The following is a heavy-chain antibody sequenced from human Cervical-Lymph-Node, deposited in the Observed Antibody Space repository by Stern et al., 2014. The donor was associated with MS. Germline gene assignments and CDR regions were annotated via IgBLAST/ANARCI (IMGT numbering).Heavy chain of an antibody. CDR1: GFTFSKSW. D-gene: IGHD3-16*01. J-gene: IGHJ4*02. CDR2: IKNRIDGGTT. V-gene: IGHV3-15*01. Sequence: EVQLVESGGGLVKPGGSLRLSCEASGFTFSKSWMSWVRQAPGKGLEWVGRIKNRIDGGTTEYAAPVKGRFTISRDDSKNTLYLQMNSLKTEDAAVYYCTTDVGYYDSEYYTVFDYWGQGTPVTVSS. CDR3: TTDVGYYDSEYYTVFDY.